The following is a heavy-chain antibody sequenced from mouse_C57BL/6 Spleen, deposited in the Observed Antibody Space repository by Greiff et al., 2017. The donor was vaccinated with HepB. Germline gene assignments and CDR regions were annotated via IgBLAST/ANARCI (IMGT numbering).Heavy chain of an antibody. CDR1: GYTFTSYD. Sequence: QVQLKESGPELVKPGASVKLSCKASGYTFTSYDINWVKQRPGQGLEWIGWIYPRDGSTQYNEKFKGKATLTVDTSSSTAYMEVHSLTSEDSAVYFCARGGFREEWFAYWGQGALVTVSA. V-gene: IGHV1-85*01. CDR2: IYPRDGST. J-gene: IGHJ3*01. CDR3: ARGGFREEWFAY.